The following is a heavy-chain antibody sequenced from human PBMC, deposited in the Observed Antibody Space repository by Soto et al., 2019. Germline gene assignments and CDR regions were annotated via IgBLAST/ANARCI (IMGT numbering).Heavy chain of an antibody. Sequence: ASVKVSCKASGYTFTTYAMHWVRQAPGQRLEWMGWINAGNGNTKYSQNFMGRVTLTRDTSATTAYMEVASLRSEDTAVYYCARCSFTMLVANEYYYALDVWGPGTTVTVSS. J-gene: IGHJ6*02. CDR2: INAGNGNT. CDR3: ARCSFTMLVANEYYYALDV. CDR1: GYTFTTYA. V-gene: IGHV1-3*01. D-gene: IGHD3-22*01.